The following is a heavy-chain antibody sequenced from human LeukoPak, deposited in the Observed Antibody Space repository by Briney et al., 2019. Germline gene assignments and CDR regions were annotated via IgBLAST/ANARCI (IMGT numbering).Heavy chain of an antibody. CDR3: ARRGAAGTYYFDY. D-gene: IGHD6-13*01. CDR2: ISGSGGGT. J-gene: IGHJ4*02. Sequence: GGSLRLSCAASGFTFSSYVMSWVRQAPGKGLEWVSAISGSGGGTYYADSVKGRFTISRDNSKNTLYLQTNSLRAEDTAVYYCARRGAAGTYYFDYWGQGTLVTVSS. CDR1: GFTFSSYV. V-gene: IGHV3-23*01.